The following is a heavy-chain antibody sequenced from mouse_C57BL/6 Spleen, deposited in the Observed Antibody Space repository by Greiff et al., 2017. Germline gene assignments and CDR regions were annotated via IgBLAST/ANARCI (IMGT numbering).Heavy chain of an antibody. J-gene: IGHJ2*02. V-gene: IGHV14-2*01. CDR2: IDPADGET. D-gene: IGHD3-2*02. CDR1: GFNIKDYY. Sequence: EVQLQQSGAELVRPGASVKLSCTASGFNIKDYYMHWVKQRPEQGLEWIGRIDPADGETKYAPKFTGKDTITADTSSNTAYLQLSSLTSEDTAVNYCARLGTAHATDYWGQGTSLTVSS. CDR3: ARLGTAHATDY.